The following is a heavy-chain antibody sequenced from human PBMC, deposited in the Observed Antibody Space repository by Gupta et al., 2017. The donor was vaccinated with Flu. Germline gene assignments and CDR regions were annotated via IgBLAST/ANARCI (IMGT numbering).Heavy chain of an antibody. Sequence: GLEWMGRINPNSGGTNYAQKFQGRVTMTRDTSISTAYMELSGLRSDDTAVYYCARATIVVVPAAIRFGGFDPWGQGTLVTVSS. CDR2: INPNSGGT. D-gene: IGHD2-2*02. J-gene: IGHJ5*02. CDR3: ARATIVVVPAAIRFGGFDP. V-gene: IGHV1-2*06.